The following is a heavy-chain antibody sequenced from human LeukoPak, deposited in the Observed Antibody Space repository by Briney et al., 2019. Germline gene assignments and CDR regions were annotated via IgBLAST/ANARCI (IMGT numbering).Heavy chain of an antibody. CDR2: IYHSGST. J-gene: IGHJ4*02. Sequence: SETLSLTCTVSGYSISSGYYWGWIRQPPGKGLEWIGSIYHSGSTYYNPSLKSRVTISVDTSKNQFSLKLSSVTAADTAVYYCARDSSGRLRLGELSFDYWGQGTLVTVSS. CDR1: GYSISSGYY. CDR3: ARDSSGRLRLGELSFDY. D-gene: IGHD3-16*01. V-gene: IGHV4-38-2*02.